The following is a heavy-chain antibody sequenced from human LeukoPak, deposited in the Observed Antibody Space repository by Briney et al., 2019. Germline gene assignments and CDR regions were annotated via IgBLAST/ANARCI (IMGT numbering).Heavy chain of an antibody. CDR3: AKDQGSMIVVVTTMRASYGMDV. V-gene: IGHV3-9*01. CDR1: GFTVSSNY. D-gene: IGHD3-22*01. CDR2: ISWNSGSI. Sequence: GGSLRLSCAASGFTVSSNYMSWVRQAPGKGLEWVSGISWNSGSIGYADSVKGRFTISRDNAKNSLYLQMNSLRAEDTALYYCAKDQGSMIVVVTTMRASYGMDVWGQGTTVTVSS. J-gene: IGHJ6*02.